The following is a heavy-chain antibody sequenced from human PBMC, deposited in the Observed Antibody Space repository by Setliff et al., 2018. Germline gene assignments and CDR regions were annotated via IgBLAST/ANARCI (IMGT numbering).Heavy chain of an antibody. Sequence: SGPTLVNPTETLTLICTFSGFSLSTTGVGVGWIRQPPGRALERVALIFWDDDKRYSPSLKSRLTITKYTSTNQVVLTMTNMDPVDTGTYYCAHTSRVDHSGHYHFASWGQGPLVTVSS. CDR3: AHTSRVDHSGHYHFAS. D-gene: IGHD2-21*02. J-gene: IGHJ4*02. V-gene: IGHV2-5*02. CDR1: GFSLSTTGVG. CDR2: IFWDDDK.